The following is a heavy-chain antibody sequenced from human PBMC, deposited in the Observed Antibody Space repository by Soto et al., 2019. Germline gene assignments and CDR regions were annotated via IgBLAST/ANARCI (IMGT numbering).Heavy chain of an antibody. CDR1: GGSVSGGSYY. D-gene: IGHD3-3*01. J-gene: IGHJ4*02. V-gene: IGHV4-61*01. Sequence: SETLSLTCTVSGGSVSGGSYYWSWIRQPPGKGLEWIGYIYYSGSTNYNPSLKSRVTISVDASKNQFSLKLSSVTAADTAVYYCASDPRLYYEGWSSYANTHSRNCFDYWGQGTLVTVSS. CDR2: IYYSGST. CDR3: ASDPRLYYEGWSSYANTHSRNCFDY.